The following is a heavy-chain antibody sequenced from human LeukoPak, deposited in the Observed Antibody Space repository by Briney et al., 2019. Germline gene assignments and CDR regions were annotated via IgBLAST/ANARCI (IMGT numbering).Heavy chain of an antibody. CDR1: GFTLSTYS. V-gene: IGHV3-48*01. Sequence: GGSLRLSCAASGFTLSTYSMNWVRQAPGKGLEWVSYISVSSITIYYADSVKGRFTISRDNAKNSLYLQMNSLRAEDTAVYYCARDQYDYVWGSSSWGQGTLVTVSS. CDR2: ISVSSITI. D-gene: IGHD3-16*01. J-gene: IGHJ5*02. CDR3: ARDQYDYVWGSSS.